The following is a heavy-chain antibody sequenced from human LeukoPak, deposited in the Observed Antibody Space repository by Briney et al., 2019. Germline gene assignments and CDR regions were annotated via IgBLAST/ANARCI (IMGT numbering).Heavy chain of an antibody. Sequence: GGSLRLSCAASEFSVGSNYMTWVRQAPGKGLEWVAFMRYDGSNRYYGDSVKGRFTISRGISKNTLYLQMNSLRAEDTAVYYCAKDQGWEPSPIDYWGQGTLVTVSS. CDR1: EFSVGSNY. J-gene: IGHJ4*02. CDR2: MRYDGSNR. D-gene: IGHD1-26*01. CDR3: AKDQGWEPSPIDY. V-gene: IGHV3-30*02.